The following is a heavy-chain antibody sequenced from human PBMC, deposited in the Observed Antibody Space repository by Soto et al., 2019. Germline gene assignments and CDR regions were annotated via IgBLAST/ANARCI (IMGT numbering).Heavy chain of an antibody. V-gene: IGHV3-74*01. CDR2: INKDGSYK. CDR1: GCTFSDEW. D-gene: IGHD1-1*01. J-gene: IGHJ4*02. CDR3: ARGGLEPFDY. Sequence: VGALGLSCSTSGCTFSDEWMHWVRQAPGKGLVWVSRINKDGSYKNYADFVEGRFTISRDDARSELYLQMDRLRAEDTAVYYCARGGLEPFDYLGQGALVTVSS.